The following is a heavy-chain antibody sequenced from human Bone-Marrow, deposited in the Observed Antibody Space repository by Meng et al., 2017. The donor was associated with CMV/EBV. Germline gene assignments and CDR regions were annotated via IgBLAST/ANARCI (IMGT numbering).Heavy chain of an antibody. CDR1: GGTFSSYA. Sequence: SVKVSCKASGGTFSSYAISWVRQAPEQGLEWMGGIIPIFGTANYAQKFQGRVTITTDESTSTAYMELSSLRSEDTAVYYCARVKDYYDSSAGFDYWGQGTLVTVSS. CDR3: ARVKDYYDSSAGFDY. V-gene: IGHV1-69*05. J-gene: IGHJ4*02. D-gene: IGHD3-22*01. CDR2: IIPIFGTA.